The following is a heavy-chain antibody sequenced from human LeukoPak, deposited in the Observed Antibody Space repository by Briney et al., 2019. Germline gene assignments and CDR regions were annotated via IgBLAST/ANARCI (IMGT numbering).Heavy chain of an antibody. D-gene: IGHD3-16*02. J-gene: IGHJ4*02. Sequence: PSETLSLTCAVYGGSFSGYYWSWIRQPPGKGLEWIGEINHSGSTNYNPCLKSRVTISVDTSKNQFSLKLSSVTAADTAVYYCARQEDSGELSPTRGQGTLVTVSS. CDR3: ARQEDSGELSPT. CDR1: GGSFSGYY. V-gene: IGHV4-34*01. CDR2: INHSGST.